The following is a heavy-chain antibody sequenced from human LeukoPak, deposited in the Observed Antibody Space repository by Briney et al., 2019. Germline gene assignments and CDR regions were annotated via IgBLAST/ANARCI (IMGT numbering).Heavy chain of an antibody. V-gene: IGHV4-39*07. J-gene: IGHJ5*02. CDR1: GGSISSSSYY. D-gene: IGHD3-3*01. CDR3: ARELAYYDFWSGYYPSAWFDP. CDR2: IYYSGIT. Sequence: SETLSLTCTVSGGSISSSSYYWGWIRQPPGKGLEWIGSIYYSGITYYNPSLKSRLTISVDTSKNQFSLNLSSVTAADTAVYYCARELAYYDFWSGYYPSAWFDPWGQGTLVTVSS.